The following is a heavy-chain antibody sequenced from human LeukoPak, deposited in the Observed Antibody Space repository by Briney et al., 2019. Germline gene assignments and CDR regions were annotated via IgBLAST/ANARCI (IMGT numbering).Heavy chain of an antibody. V-gene: IGHV4-59*01. CDR3: ASIELGHDHNYYYYGMDV. D-gene: IGHD3/OR15-3a*01. Sequence: SETLSLTCTVSGGSISSYYWSWIRQPPGKGLEWIGYIYYSGSTNYNPSLKSRVTISVDTSKNQFSLKLSSVTAADTAVHYCASIELGHDHNYYYYGMDVWGQGTTVTVSS. CDR2: IYYSGST. CDR1: GGSISSYY. J-gene: IGHJ6*02.